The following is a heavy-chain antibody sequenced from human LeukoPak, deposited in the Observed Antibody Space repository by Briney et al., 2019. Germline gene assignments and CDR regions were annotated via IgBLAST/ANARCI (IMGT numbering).Heavy chain of an antibody. Sequence: PGRSLRLSCAASGFTFSSYGMHWVRQAPGKGLEWVAVIWYDGSNKYYADSVKGRFTISRDNSKNTLYLQTNSLRAEDTAVYYCARDNSITTDAFDVWGQGTMVTVSS. J-gene: IGHJ3*01. V-gene: IGHV3-33*01. D-gene: IGHD3-22*01. CDR1: GFTFSSYG. CDR3: ARDNSITTDAFDV. CDR2: IWYDGSNK.